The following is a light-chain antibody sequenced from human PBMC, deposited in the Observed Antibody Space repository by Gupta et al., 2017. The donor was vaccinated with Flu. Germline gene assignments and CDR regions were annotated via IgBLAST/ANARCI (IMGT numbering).Light chain of an antibody. V-gene: IGKV1-5*03. CDR3: QQDSSYPWT. CDR1: QTIVRW. J-gene: IGKJ1*01. Sequence: DIHMTQSPSTLSASVGDTVIITCRASQTIVRWLAWYQQKPGKAPKLLIFQASTLENGVPSRFSGSGSGTEFTLTISSLQPDDYATYHCQQDSSYPWTFGQWTKVEVK. CDR2: QAS.